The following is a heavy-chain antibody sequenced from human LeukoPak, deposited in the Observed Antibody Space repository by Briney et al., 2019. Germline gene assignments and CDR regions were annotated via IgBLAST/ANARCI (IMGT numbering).Heavy chain of an antibody. J-gene: IGHJ4*02. V-gene: IGHV1-2*02. CDR1: GYTFTSYD. Sequence: ASVKVSCKASGYTFTSYDINWVRQAPGQGLEWMGWINPNSGGTNYAQKFQGRVTMTRDTSISTAYMELSRLRSDDTAVYYCARGGGRAIVVVVAGFDYWGQGTLVTVSS. CDR2: INPNSGGT. D-gene: IGHD2-15*01. CDR3: ARGGGRAIVVVVAGFDY.